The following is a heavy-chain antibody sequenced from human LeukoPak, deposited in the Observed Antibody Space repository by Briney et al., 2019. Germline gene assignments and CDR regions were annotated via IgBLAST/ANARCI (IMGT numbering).Heavy chain of an antibody. CDR1: GFTFSSYA. V-gene: IGHV3-23*01. CDR3: ARSPHYYMDV. Sequence: GGSLRLSCAASGFTFSSYAMNWVRQAPGKGLEWVSAISGSGVSTYYADSVKGRFTISRDNAKNSLFLQMNSLRADDTAVYYCARSPHYYMDVWGKGTTVTISS. CDR2: ISGSGVST. J-gene: IGHJ6*03.